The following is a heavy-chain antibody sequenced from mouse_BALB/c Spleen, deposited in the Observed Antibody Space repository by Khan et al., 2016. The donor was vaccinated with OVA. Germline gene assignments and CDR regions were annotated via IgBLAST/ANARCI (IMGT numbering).Heavy chain of an antibody. V-gene: IGHV12-3*02. CDR1: GFPITSGYY. D-gene: IGHD1-1*02. Sequence: VQLQESGPGLVKPSQSLFLACSITGFPITSGYYWIWIRQSPGKPLEWMGYITHSGETFYNPSLQSPISITRETSKNQFFLQLNSVTTEDTAMYDCAGDIYGYWYFDVWGAGTTVTVSS. J-gene: IGHJ1*01. CDR2: ITHSGET. CDR3: AGDIYGYWYFDV.